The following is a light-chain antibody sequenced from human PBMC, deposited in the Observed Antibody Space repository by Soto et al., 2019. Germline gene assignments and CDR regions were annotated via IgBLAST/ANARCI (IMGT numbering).Light chain of an antibody. CDR3: QQSYSTPPWT. Sequence: DIHMTHSLSTLSASVVDRVTITFRSSQNINSWLAWYQQRPGKAPKLLIYAASSLQSGVPSRFSGSGSGTDFTLTISSLQPEDCAIYFCQQSYSTPPWTCGQGTKVDIK. CDR2: AAS. CDR1: QNINSW. J-gene: IGKJ1*01. V-gene: IGKV1-39*01.